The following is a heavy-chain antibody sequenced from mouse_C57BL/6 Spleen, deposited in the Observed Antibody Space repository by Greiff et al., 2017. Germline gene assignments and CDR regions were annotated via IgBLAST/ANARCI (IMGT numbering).Heavy chain of an antibody. CDR2: IYPGDGDT. V-gene: IGHV1-80*01. J-gene: IGHJ2*01. D-gene: IGHD2-4*01. Sequence: QVQLQQSGAELVKPGASVKISCKASGYAFSSYWMNWVKQRPGKGLEWIGQIYPGDGDTNYNGKFKGKATLTADKSSSAAYMQLSSLTSEDSAVYFCAERDDSDYFDYWGQGTTLTVSS. CDR1: GYAFSSYW. CDR3: AERDDSDYFDY.